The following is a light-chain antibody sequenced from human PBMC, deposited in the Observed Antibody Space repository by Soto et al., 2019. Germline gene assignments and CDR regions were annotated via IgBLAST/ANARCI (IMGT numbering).Light chain of an antibody. Sequence: QSVQRHPASVSWSPGHSITISYTGTSSDIGSYNLVSWYQQHPGKAPKLMIYEGSKRPSGVSSRFSGSKSGNTASLTISGLQADDEGDYYCCSYAGSATLIFGGGTKVTVL. CDR3: CSYAGSATLI. CDR2: EGS. J-gene: IGLJ2*01. CDR1: SSDIGSYNL. V-gene: IGLV2-23*01.